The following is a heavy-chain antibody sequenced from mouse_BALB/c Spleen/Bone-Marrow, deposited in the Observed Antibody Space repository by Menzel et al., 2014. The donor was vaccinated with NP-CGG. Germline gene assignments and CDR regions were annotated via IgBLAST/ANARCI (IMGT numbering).Heavy chain of an antibody. Sequence: DVKLVESGGGSVQPGGSLRLSCATSGSTFTDYYMSWVRRPPGKALEWLGFIRNTANGYSTECSASVKARFTISRDNSRRILHLQRNTQGAEDSAPYYCARDENVGIYGYFEVWGAGTPVIGSS. J-gene: IGHJ1*01. CDR3: ARDENVGIYGYFEV. V-gene: IGHV7-3*02. CDR2: IRNTANGYST. CDR1: GSTFTDYY.